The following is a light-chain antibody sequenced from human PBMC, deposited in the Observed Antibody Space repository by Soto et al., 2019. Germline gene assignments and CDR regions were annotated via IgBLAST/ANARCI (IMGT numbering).Light chain of an antibody. Sequence: VLTQPPSVSGAPGQRVTISCTGSSSNIGAGYDVHWYQQLPGTAPKLLIYGNSNRPSGVPDRFSGSKSGTSASLAITGLQAEDEADYYCQSYDSSLSGTVVFGGGTKLTVL. V-gene: IGLV1-40*01. CDR2: GNS. CDR1: SSNIGAGYD. CDR3: QSYDSSLSGTVV. J-gene: IGLJ2*01.